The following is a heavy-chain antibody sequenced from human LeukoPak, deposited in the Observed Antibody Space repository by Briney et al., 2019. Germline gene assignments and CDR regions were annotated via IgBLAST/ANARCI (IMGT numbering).Heavy chain of an antibody. D-gene: IGHD4-17*01. CDR2: ISSSSSTI. J-gene: IGHJ6*03. CDR3: ASPKGFYGDYSNYYYYMDV. Sequence: GGSLRLSCAASGFTFSSYSMNWVRQAPGKGLEWVSYISSSSSTIYYADSVKGRLTISRDNAKNSLYLQMNSLRAEDTAVYYCASPKGFYGDYSNYYYYMDVWGKGTTVTVSS. CDR1: GFTFSSYS. V-gene: IGHV3-48*01.